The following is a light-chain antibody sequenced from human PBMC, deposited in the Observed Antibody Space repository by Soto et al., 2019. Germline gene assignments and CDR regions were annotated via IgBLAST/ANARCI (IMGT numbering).Light chain of an antibody. CDR2: GTS. Sequence: EIVLTQSPGTLSLSPGERATLSCRASQSVSSSYLAWYQQKPGQAPRLLIYGTSSRATGIPDRFSGSGSGPDFTLTISSMQSEDFGVYYCQQYDSWTFGQGTKV. J-gene: IGKJ1*01. CDR1: QSVSSSY. V-gene: IGKV3-20*01. CDR3: QQYDSWT.